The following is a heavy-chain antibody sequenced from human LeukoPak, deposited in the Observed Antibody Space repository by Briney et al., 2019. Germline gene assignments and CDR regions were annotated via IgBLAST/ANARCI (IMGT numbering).Heavy chain of an antibody. CDR3: ARDIGPNLSEGATYNDY. CDR1: GGSISSGGYY. CDR2: IYYSGST. V-gene: IGHV4-31*03. J-gene: IGHJ4*02. Sequence: SQTLSLTCTVSGGSISSGGYYWSWIRQHPGKGLEWIGYIYYSGSTYYNPSLKSRVTISVDTSKNQFSLKLSSVTAADTAVYYCARDIGPNLSEGATYNDYWGQGTLVSVSS. D-gene: IGHD1-26*01.